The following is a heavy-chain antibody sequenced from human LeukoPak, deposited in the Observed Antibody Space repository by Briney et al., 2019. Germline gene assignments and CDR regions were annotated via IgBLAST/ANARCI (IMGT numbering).Heavy chain of an antibody. V-gene: IGHV3-30*04. D-gene: IGHD5-18*01. CDR2: ISYDGSNK. Sequence: PGGSLRLSCAASGFTFSSYAMHWVRQAPGKGLEWVAVISYDGSNKYYADSVKGRFTIPRDNSKNTLYLQMNSLRAEDTAVYYCARDDLATLRGYSYRGFDYWGQGTLVTVSS. CDR3: ARDDLATLRGYSYRGFDY. CDR1: GFTFSSYA. J-gene: IGHJ4*02.